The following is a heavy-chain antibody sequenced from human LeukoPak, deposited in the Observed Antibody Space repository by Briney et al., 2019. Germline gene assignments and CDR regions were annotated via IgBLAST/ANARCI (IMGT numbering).Heavy chain of an antibody. CDR1: GFTFSSYA. J-gene: IGHJ4*02. CDR3: AKDKGRTMVRGSFDY. V-gene: IGHV3-23*01. D-gene: IGHD3-10*01. Sequence: GGSLRLSCAASGFTFSSYAMSWVRQAPGKGLEWVSAISGSGGSTYYADSVKGRFTISRDNSKNTLYLQMNSLRAVDTAIYYCAKDKGRTMVRGSFDYWGQGTLVTVSS. CDR2: ISGSGGST.